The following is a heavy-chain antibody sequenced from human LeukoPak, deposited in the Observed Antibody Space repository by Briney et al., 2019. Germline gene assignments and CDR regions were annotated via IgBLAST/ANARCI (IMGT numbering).Heavy chain of an antibody. D-gene: IGHD3-3*01. CDR2: INNSGST. V-gene: IGHV4-34*01. J-gene: IGHJ6*03. CDR3: ARGRKTTIFGVVLSKYYYYYMDV. Sequence: PSETLSLTCAVSGGSFSGYYWSWIRQPPGKGLEWIGEINNSGSTNYNPSLKSRVTISVDTSKNQFSLKLSSVTAADTAVYYCARGRKTTIFGVVLSKYYYYYMDVWGKGTTVTVSS. CDR1: GGSFSGYY.